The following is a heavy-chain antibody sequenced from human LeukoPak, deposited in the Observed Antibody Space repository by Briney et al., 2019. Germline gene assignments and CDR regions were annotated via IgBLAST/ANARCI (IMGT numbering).Heavy chain of an antibody. Sequence: TSVKVSCKASGFTFTISAMQWVRQARGQRLEWIGWIVVGSGNTNYAQKFQERVTITRDMSTSTAYMELSSLRSEDTAVYYCAADSPDYAAEYWGQGTLVTVSS. J-gene: IGHJ4*02. V-gene: IGHV1-58*02. D-gene: IGHD4/OR15-4a*01. CDR2: IVVGSGNT. CDR3: AADSPDYAAEY. CDR1: GFTFTISA.